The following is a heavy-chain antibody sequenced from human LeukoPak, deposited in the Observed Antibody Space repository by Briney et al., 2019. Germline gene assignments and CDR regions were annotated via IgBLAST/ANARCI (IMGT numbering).Heavy chain of an antibody. Sequence: GASVKVSCKASGGTFSSYAISWVRQAPGQGLEWMGGIIPIFGTANYAQKFQGRVTITTDESTSTAYMELSSLRSEDTAVYYCATDSEMIPYAFDIWGQGTMVTVSS. CDR1: GGTFSSYA. CDR3: ATDSEMIPYAFDI. D-gene: IGHD5-24*01. V-gene: IGHV1-69*05. CDR2: IIPIFGTA. J-gene: IGHJ3*02.